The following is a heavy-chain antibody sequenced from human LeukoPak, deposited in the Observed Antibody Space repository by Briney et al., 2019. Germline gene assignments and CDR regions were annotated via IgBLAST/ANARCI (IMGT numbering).Heavy chain of an antibody. V-gene: IGHV3-30*18. J-gene: IGHJ4*02. CDR1: GFTFSSYG. D-gene: IGHD1-26*01. CDR3: AKWDSWIDC. CDR2: ISYDGSNK. Sequence: GRSLRLSCAASGFTFSSYGMHWVRQAPGKGLEWVAVISYDGSNKYYADSVKGRFTISRDNSKNTLYLQMNSLRAEDTAVYYCAKWDSWIDCWGQGTLVTVSS.